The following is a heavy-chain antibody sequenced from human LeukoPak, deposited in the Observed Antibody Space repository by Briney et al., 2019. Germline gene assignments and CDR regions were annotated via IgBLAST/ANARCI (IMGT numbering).Heavy chain of an antibody. Sequence: GASVRVSCKASGYTFTSYAMHWVRQAPGQRLEWMGWINAGNGNTKYSQKFQGRVTITRDTSASTAYMELSSLRSEDTAVYYCARGPKVDTAMVGDYYYYGMDVWGQGTTVTVSS. CDR3: ARGPKVDTAMVGDYYYYGMDV. CDR2: INAGNGNT. CDR1: GYTFTSYA. J-gene: IGHJ6*02. D-gene: IGHD5-18*01. V-gene: IGHV1-3*01.